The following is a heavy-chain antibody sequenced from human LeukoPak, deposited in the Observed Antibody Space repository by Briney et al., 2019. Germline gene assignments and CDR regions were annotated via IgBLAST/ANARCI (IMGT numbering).Heavy chain of an antibody. CDR3: AREEYYDILTGYHAPIDY. D-gene: IGHD3-9*01. J-gene: IGHJ4*02. CDR1: GYTFTSYG. V-gene: IGHV1-18*01. Sequence: ASVKVSCKASGYTFTSYGISWVRQAPGQGLEWMGWISAYNGNTNYAQKLQGRVTMTTDTSTSTAYMELRSLRSDDTAVYYCAREEYYDILTGYHAPIDYWGQGTLVTVSS. CDR2: ISAYNGNT.